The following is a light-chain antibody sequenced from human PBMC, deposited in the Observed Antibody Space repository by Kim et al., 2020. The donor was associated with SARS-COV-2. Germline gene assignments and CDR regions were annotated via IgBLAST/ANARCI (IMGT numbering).Light chain of an antibody. Sequence: LSGSPRESATLSCRPSQSVYSNLAWYQQKPGQTPRPLIYDASKRATGVPARFSGSGSGTEFTLTISSLQSEDFAVYSCQQYNKWPVFGQGTKLEI. CDR1: QSVYSN. CDR3: QQYNKWPV. V-gene: IGKV3-15*01. J-gene: IGKJ2*01. CDR2: DAS.